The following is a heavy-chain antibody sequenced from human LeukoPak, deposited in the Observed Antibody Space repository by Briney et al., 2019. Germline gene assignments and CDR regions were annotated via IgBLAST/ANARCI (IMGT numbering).Heavy chain of an antibody. D-gene: IGHD3/OR15-3a*01. CDR1: GFTFSSYS. Sequence: GGSLRLSCAASGFTFSSYSMNWVRQAPGKGLEWLSYIGSSGSPIYYADSVKGRFTISRDNANSLLYLQMNKLTDEHTAVYYCAKCRTSFYYEHWGKGTLVTVSS. V-gene: IGHV3-48*02. CDR2: IGSSGSPI. CDR3: AKCRTSFYYEH. J-gene: IGHJ4*02.